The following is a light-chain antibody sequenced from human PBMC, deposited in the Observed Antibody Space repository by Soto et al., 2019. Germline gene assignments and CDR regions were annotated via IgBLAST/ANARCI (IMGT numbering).Light chain of an antibody. J-gene: IGLJ2*01. V-gene: IGLV1-40*01. CDR3: QSYDSSLSGSV. CDR2: GNS. Sequence: QSVLTQPPSVSGAPGQRVTISCTGSSSNIGAGYDVHWYQQLPGTAPKLLIHGNSNRPSGVPDRFSGSKSGTSASLAITGLQAEDEADYYCQSYDSSLSGSVFGGGTQLTAL. CDR1: SSNIGAGYD.